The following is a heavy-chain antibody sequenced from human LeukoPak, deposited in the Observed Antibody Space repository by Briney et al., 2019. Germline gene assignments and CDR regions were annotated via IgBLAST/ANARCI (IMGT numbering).Heavy chain of an antibody. CDR3: AREIHSDYGGSPTLSYFDY. CDR2: IYLSGST. D-gene: IGHD4-23*01. V-gene: IGHV4-38-2*02. J-gene: IGHJ4*02. Sequence: SETLSLTCTVSGYSISSGFYWGWIRQSPGKGLEWIGSIYLSGSTYYNPSLTSRATMSVDTSKNQFSLRLSSVTAADTAVYFCAREIHSDYGGSPTLSYFDYWGQGTLVTVSS. CDR1: GYSISSGFY.